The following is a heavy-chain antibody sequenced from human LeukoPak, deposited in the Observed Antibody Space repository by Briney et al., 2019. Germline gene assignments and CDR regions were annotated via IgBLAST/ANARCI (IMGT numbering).Heavy chain of an antibody. J-gene: IGHJ4*02. D-gene: IGHD1-1*01. V-gene: IGHV3-23*01. Sequence: GGSLRLSCAASGFTFSSYAMSWVRQAPGKGLEWVSAISGSGGSTYYADSVKGRFTISRDNSKNTLYLQMNSLRAEDTAVYYCARYCTFRTCSGTKFDSWGPGTLVTVSS. CDR1: GFTFSSYA. CDR2: ISGSGGST. CDR3: ARYCTFRTCSGTKFDS.